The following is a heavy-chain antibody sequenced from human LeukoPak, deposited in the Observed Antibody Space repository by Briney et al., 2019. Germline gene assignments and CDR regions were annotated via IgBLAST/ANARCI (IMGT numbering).Heavy chain of an antibody. Sequence: GGSLRLSCAASGFTFSSYAMSWVRQAPGKGLEWVSAISGSGGSTYYADSVEGRFTISRDNSKNTLYLQMNSLRAEDTAVYYCAKDGGYYYDSSGYYPFDYWGQGTLVTVSS. CDR3: AKDGGYYYDSSGYYPFDY. J-gene: IGHJ4*02. CDR2: ISGSGGST. V-gene: IGHV3-23*01. CDR1: GFTFSSYA. D-gene: IGHD3-22*01.